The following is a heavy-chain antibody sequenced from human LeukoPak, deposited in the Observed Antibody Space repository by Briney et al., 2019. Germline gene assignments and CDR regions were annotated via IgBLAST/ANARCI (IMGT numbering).Heavy chain of an antibody. CDR2: VSGSGGST. V-gene: IGHV3-23*01. D-gene: IGHD3-10*01. Sequence: GGSLRLSCAASGFTFSSHAMSWVRQAPGKGLEWVSTVSGSGGSTYYADSVKGRLTISRDNSKNTLYLQMNSLRAEDTAAYYCAKDHGSGSYLFDYWGQGTLVTVSS. CDR3: AKDHGSGSYLFDY. CDR1: GFTFSSHA. J-gene: IGHJ4*02.